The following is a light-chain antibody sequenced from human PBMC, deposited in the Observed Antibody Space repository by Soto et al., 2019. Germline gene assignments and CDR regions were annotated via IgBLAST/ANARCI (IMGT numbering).Light chain of an antibody. Sequence: DIQLTQSPSFLSASVGDTVTITCRASQDISTSLAWYQQKPGMAPKLLIYAASTLHSGVPSRFSGSGSATDFNLTISGLQPEYFATYSCQQVNGYPFTFGGGTKVEIK. CDR2: AAS. CDR1: QDISTS. CDR3: QQVNGYPFT. J-gene: IGKJ4*01. V-gene: IGKV1-9*01.